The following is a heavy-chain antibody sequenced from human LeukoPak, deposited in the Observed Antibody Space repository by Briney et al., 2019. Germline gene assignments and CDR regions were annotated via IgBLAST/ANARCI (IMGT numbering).Heavy chain of an antibody. J-gene: IGHJ6*04. V-gene: IGHV1-69*01. CDR1: GGTFSSYA. CDR3: ARGGAGYCSGGSCSWYYGMDV. Sequence: SVKVSRKASGGTFSSYAISWVRQAPGQGLEWMGGIIPIFGTANYAQKFQGRVTITADESTSTAYMELSSLRSEDTAVYYCARGGAGYCSGGSCSWYYGMDVWGKGTTVTVSS. D-gene: IGHD2-15*01. CDR2: IIPIFGTA.